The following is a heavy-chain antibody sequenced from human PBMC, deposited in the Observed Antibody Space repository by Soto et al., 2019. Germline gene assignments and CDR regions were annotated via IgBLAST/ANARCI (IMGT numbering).Heavy chain of an antibody. D-gene: IGHD3-10*01. Sequence: QVQLQESGPGLVKPSETLSLTCTVSGGSVSSGSYYWSWIRQPPGKGLEWIGYIYYSGSTNYNPPLKSRVTISVDTSKNQFSLKLSSVTAADTAVYYCARDPTDLYYYGSRYGRPYGMDVWGQGTTVTVSS. V-gene: IGHV4-61*01. CDR3: ARDPTDLYYYGSRYGRPYGMDV. CDR2: IYYSGST. J-gene: IGHJ6*02. CDR1: GGSVSSGSYY.